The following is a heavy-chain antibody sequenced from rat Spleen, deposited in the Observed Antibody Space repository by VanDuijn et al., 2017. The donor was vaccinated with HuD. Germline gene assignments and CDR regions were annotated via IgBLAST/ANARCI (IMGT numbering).Heavy chain of an antibody. Sequence: EVQLVESGGGLVQPGRSMKLSCAASGFTFSNYYMAWVHQAPTKGLEWVASISTGGGNTYYRDAVKGRFTISRDNAQNTLYLQMSKLGSEDTAIYYCARARYPINYGGYSDHWFAYWGQGTLVTVSS. J-gene: IGHJ3*01. V-gene: IGHV5-25*01. CDR3: ARARYPINYGGYSDHWFAY. CDR1: GFTFSNYY. D-gene: IGHD1-11*01. CDR2: ISTGGGNT.